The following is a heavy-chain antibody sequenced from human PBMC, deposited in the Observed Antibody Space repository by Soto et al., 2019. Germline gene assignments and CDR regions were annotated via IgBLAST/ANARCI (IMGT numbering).Heavy chain of an antibody. CDR3: AKDSKAVAGNRGSFDY. CDR1: GFTFDDYA. J-gene: IGHJ4*02. CDR2: ISWNSGSI. V-gene: IGHV3-9*01. Sequence: EVQLVESGGGLVQPGRSLRLSCAASGFTFDDYAMHWVRQAPGKGLEWVSGISWNSGSIGYADSVKGRFTISRDNAKNSLYLQMNSLRAEDTALYYCAKDSKAVAGNRGSFDYWGQGTLVTVSS. D-gene: IGHD6-19*01.